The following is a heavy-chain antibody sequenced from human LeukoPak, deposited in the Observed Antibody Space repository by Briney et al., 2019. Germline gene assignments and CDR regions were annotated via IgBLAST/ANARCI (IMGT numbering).Heavy chain of an antibody. J-gene: IGHJ4*02. Sequence: GGSLRLSCAASGFTFSSYAMSWVRQAPGKGLEWVSAISGSGGSTYYADSVKGRFTISRDNSKNTLYLQMNSLRAEDTAVYYCAKEGLHYYDSSGYYASVNHFDYWGQGTLVTVSS. CDR3: AKEGLHYYDSSGYYASVNHFDY. V-gene: IGHV3-23*01. D-gene: IGHD3-22*01. CDR2: ISGSGGST. CDR1: GFTFSSYA.